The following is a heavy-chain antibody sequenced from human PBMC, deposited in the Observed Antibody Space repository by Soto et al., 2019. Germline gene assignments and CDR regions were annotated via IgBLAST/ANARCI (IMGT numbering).Heavy chain of an antibody. J-gene: IGHJ6*03. CDR2: ISWNSGSI. CDR1: GFTFDDYA. D-gene: IGHD2-15*01. CDR3: AKAGLVPGVAVHPYYYYYYYMDV. Sequence: EVQLVESGGGLVQPGRSLRLSCAASGFTFDDYAMHWVRQAPGKGLEWVSGISWNSGSIGYADSVKGRFTISRDNAKNSLYLQMNSLRAEDTALYYCAKAGLVPGVAVHPYYYYYYYMDVWGKGTTVTVSS. V-gene: IGHV3-9*01.